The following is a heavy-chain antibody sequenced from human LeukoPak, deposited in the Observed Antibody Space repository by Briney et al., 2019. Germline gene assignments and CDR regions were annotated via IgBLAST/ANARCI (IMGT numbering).Heavy chain of an antibody. Sequence: PSETLSLTCAVYGGSLSGYYWRWIRQPPGKGLEWIGEINHSGSTKYNPSLKSRVTISVDTSNNHFSLKLSSVTAADTAVYYCARGETYYDILTGRRAYYFDYWGQGTLVTVSS. D-gene: IGHD3-9*01. J-gene: IGHJ4*02. CDR2: INHSGST. CDR1: GGSLSGYY. V-gene: IGHV4-34*01. CDR3: ARGETYYDILTGRRAYYFDY.